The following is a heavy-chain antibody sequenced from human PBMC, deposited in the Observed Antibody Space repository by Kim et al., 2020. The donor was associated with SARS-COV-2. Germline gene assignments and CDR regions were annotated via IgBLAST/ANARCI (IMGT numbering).Heavy chain of an antibody. D-gene: IGHD2-15*01. CDR3: FRGSGILPSANFDF. CDR1: GGSINTYY. J-gene: IGHJ4*01. Sequence: SETLSLTCSVSGGSINTYYWSWIRQPPGKRPEWIGHIYYRGRYANTDYNPSLKSRVTISADTSKNFFSLRLTSMTAADTAVYYCFRGSGILPSANFDFWG. V-gene: IGHV4-59*01. CDR2: IYYRGRYANT.